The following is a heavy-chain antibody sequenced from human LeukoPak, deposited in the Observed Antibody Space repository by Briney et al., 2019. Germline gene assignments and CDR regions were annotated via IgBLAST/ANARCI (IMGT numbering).Heavy chain of an antibody. CDR2: TYYRSKWCN. J-gene: IGHJ4*02. CDR3: ARGFGILRFLEWLSPTYYFDY. Sequence: SQTLSLTCAISGDSVSSNSAAWNWIRQSPSRGLEWLGRTYYRSKWCNDYAVSVKSRITINPDTSKNQFSLQLNSVTPEDTAVYYCARGFGILRFLEWLSPTYYFDYWGQGTLVTVSS. V-gene: IGHV6-1*01. CDR1: GDSVSSNSAA. D-gene: IGHD3-3*01.